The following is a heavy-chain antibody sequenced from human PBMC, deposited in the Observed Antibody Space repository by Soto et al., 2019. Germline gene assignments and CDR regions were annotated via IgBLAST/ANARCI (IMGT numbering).Heavy chain of an antibody. J-gene: IGHJ4*02. Sequence: QVQLVESGGGVVQPGRSLRLSCAASGFTFSSYGMHWVRQAPGKGLEWVAVISYDGSNKYYADSVKGRFTISRDNSKNKLYLQMNSLRAGDTAVYYCAKGEVCSGGSCGPDYWGQGTLVTVSS. CDR1: GFTFSSYG. CDR2: ISYDGSNK. CDR3: AKGEVCSGGSCGPDY. D-gene: IGHD2-15*01. V-gene: IGHV3-30*18.